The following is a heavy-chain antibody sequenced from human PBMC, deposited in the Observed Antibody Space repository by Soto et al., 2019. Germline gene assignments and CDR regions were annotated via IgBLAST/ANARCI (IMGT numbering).Heavy chain of an antibody. V-gene: IGHV3-13*01. CDR2: IGTAGDT. D-gene: IGHD3-3*01. J-gene: IGHJ6*02. CDR3: ARDSNGEVAYYDFWGGYYQTYYYYGMDV. Sequence: GGSLRLSCAASGFTFSSYDMHWVRQATGKGLEWVSAIGTAGDTYYPGSVKGRFTISRDNSKNTLYLQMNSLRAEDTAVYYCARDSNGEVAYYDFWGGYYQTYYYYGMDVWGQGTTVTVSS. CDR1: GFTFSSYD.